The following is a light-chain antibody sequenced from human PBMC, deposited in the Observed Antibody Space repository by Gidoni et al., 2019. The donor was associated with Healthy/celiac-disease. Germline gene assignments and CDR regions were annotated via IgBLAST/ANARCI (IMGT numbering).Light chain of an antibody. CDR3: QQIYSTPYT. J-gene: IGKJ2*01. Sequence: QMTQSPSSLSASVGDRVTITCRASQSISSYLNWYQQRPGKAPKLLIFAASSLQSGVPSRFSGSGSGTDFTLTISSLQPEDFATYYCQQIYSTPYTFGQGTKLEIK. CDR1: QSISSY. V-gene: IGKV1-39*01. CDR2: AAS.